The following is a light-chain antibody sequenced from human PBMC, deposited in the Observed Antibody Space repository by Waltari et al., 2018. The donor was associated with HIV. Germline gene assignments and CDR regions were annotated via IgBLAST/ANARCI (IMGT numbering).Light chain of an antibody. CDR3: SSYTSTNTYV. Sequence: QSALTQPASVSGSPGQSITISCTGTSSDVGGYNYVSWYQQHPGKAPKLMISEVSDRPSGVSTRFSGSKSANTASLTISGLQAEDEADYYCSSYTSTNTYVFGTGTKVTVL. V-gene: IGLV2-14*01. CDR1: SSDVGGYNY. CDR2: EVS. J-gene: IGLJ1*01.